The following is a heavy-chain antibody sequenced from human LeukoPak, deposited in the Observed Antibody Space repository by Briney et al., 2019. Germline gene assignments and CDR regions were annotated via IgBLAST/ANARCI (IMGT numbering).Heavy chain of an antibody. D-gene: IGHD3-3*02. Sequence: GGSLRLSCAASGFTFSSYGMHWVRQAPGKGLEWVSSISSSSSYIYYADSVKGRFTISRDNAKNSLYLQMNSLRAEDTAVYYCARDVPFSPLDYWGQGTLVTVSS. J-gene: IGHJ4*02. V-gene: IGHV3-21*01. CDR3: ARDVPFSPLDY. CDR2: ISSSSSYI. CDR1: GFTFSSYG.